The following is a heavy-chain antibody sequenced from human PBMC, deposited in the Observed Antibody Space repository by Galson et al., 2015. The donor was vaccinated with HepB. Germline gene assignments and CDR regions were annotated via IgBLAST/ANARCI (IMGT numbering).Heavy chain of an antibody. V-gene: IGHV3-15*01. CDR2: IKSKTDGGTT. CDR3: TTDYYYDSSGYPMADWSY. D-gene: IGHD3-22*01. CDR1: GFTFSNAW. Sequence: SLRLSCAASGFTFSNAWMSWVRQAPGKGLEWVGHIKSKTDGGTTDYAAPVKGRFTISRDDSKNTLYLQMNSLKTEDTAVYYCTTDYYYDSSGYPMADWSYWGQGTLVTVSS. J-gene: IGHJ4*02.